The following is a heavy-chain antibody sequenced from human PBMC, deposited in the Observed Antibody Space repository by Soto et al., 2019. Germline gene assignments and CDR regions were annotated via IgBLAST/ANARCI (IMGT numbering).Heavy chain of an antibody. J-gene: IGHJ6*02. D-gene: IGHD3-22*01. CDR2: IVSSSNYK. CDR3: TRVGNYCSYAMDV. Sequence: EVELVESGGALVKPGGSLTVSCAASGFTFSFFTMNWVRQAPGKGLEWVSSIVSSSNYKHYADSVKGRFSISRDNAKNSLYLHMSSLRAEDTGIDYCTRVGNYCSYAMDVWGQGTTVTVSS. CDR1: GFTFSFFT. V-gene: IGHV3-21*01.